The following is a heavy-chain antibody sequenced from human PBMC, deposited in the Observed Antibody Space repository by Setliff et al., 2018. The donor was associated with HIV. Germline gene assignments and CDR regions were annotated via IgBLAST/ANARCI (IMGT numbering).Heavy chain of an antibody. CDR3: ARGRILYGNDY. Sequence: SETLSLTCAVYGGSFSGYYWNWIRQPPGKGLEWIGEINHSGSTNYNPSLKSRVTISVDTSKNQFSLTLSSMTAADTAVYYCARGRILYGNDYWGQGTLGTSPQ. V-gene: IGHV4-34*01. CDR2: INHSGST. J-gene: IGHJ4*02. CDR1: GGSFSGYY. D-gene: IGHD3-10*01.